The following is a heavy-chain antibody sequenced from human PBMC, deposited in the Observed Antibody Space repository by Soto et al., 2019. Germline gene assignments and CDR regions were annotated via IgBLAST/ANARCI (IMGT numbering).Heavy chain of an antibody. V-gene: IGHV1-8*01. CDR2: MNPNSSKT. Sequence: QVQLVQAGAEVKKPGASVRVSCKASGYTFTSYDINWVRQATGQGLEWMGWMNPNSSKTGYAPKFQGRVTMTRNTSISTAYMELSSLTSEDTDVYYCARGPRTGTYYNYFDYWGQGILITASS. J-gene: IGHJ4*02. CDR1: GYTFTSYD. CDR3: ARGPRTGTYYNYFDY. D-gene: IGHD1-26*01.